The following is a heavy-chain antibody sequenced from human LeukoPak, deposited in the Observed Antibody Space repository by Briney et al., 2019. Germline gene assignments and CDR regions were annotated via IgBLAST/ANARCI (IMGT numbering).Heavy chain of an antibody. CDR2: MNPKSGDT. Sequence: ASVKVSCKTSGYIFIDYEINWVRQATGQGLEWMGWMNPKSGDTGYEQKFQGRVTITRDSSISTVYMELSSLRAEDTALYYCARGRYMDVWGKETTVAVSS. V-gene: IGHV1-8*03. J-gene: IGHJ6*03. CDR3: ARGRYMDV. CDR1: GYIFIDYE.